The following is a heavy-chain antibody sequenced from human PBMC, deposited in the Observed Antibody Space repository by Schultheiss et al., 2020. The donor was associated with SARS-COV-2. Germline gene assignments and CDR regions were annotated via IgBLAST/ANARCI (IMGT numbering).Heavy chain of an antibody. Sequence: SETLSLTCAVYGGSFSGNYWSWIRQPPGKGLEWIGEINHGGSTNYNPSLKSRVTISVDTSKNQFSLKLTSVTAADTAVYYCARGYYDFWSGYYFHYYYMDVWGKGTTVTVSS. CDR3: ARGYYDFWSGYYFHYYYMDV. CDR2: INHGGST. CDR1: GGSFSGNY. V-gene: IGHV4-34*01. D-gene: IGHD3-3*01. J-gene: IGHJ6*03.